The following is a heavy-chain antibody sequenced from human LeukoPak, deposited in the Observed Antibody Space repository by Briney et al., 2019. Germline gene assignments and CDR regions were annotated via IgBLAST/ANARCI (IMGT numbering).Heavy chain of an antibody. D-gene: IGHD3-10*01. CDR3: ATSGGDWFDP. Sequence: SETLSLTCTVSGYSISSGYYWGWIRQPPGKGLEWIGNIYNSGGTYYNPSLKSRVTILVDTSNNQFSLKLNSVTAADTAFYYCATSGGDWFDPWGQGTLVIVSS. V-gene: IGHV4-38-2*02. J-gene: IGHJ5*02. CDR2: IYNSGGT. CDR1: GYSISSGYY.